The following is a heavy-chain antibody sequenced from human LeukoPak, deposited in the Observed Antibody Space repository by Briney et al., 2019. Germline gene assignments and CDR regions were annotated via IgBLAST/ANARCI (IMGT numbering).Heavy chain of an antibody. J-gene: IGHJ6*02. CDR1: GGSFSGYY. D-gene: IGHD3-10*01. V-gene: IGHV4-34*01. CDR3: ASLSSGSYPNYYYGMDV. Sequence: PSETLSLTCAVYGGSFSGYYWSWIRQPPGKGLEWIGEINHSGSTNYNPSLKSRVTISVDTSKNQFSLKLSSVTAADTAVYYCASLSSGSYPNYYYGMDVWGQGTTVTVSS. CDR2: INHSGST.